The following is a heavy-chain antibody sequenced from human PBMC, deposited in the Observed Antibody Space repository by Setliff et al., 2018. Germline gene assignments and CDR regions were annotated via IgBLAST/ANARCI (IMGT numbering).Heavy chain of an antibody. CDR1: GATFFSTYA. CDR2: ISSEGDSI. CDR3: RVWIGDLSRDF. D-gene: IGHD3-10*01. J-gene: IGHJ4*02. Sequence: SCKASGATFFSTYAMTWVRQAPGKGLEWVSIISSEGDSIYYADSVKGRFTISRDNSKSTLYLEMNSLRAEDTAVYYCRVWIGDLSRDFWGRGILVTVSS. V-gene: IGHV3-23*03.